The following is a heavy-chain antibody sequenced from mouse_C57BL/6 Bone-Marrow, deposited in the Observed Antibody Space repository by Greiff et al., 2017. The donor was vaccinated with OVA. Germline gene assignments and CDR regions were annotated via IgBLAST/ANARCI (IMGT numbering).Heavy chain of an antibody. CDR2: IHPNSGST. D-gene: IGHD1-1*01. J-gene: IGHJ1*03. Sequence: QVQLQQPGAELVKPGASVKLSCKASGYTFTSYWMHWVKQRPGQGLEWIGMIHPNSGSTNYNEKFKSKATLTVDKSSSTAYMQLSSLTSEDSAVYYCARRYYGSRGDWYFDVWGTGTTVTVSS. CDR3: ARRYYGSRGDWYFDV. V-gene: IGHV1-64*01. CDR1: GYTFTSYW.